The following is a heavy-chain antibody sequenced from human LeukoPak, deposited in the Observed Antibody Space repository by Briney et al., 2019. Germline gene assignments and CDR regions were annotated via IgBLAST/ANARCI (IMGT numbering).Heavy chain of an antibody. CDR3: ARLDIGETDAFDI. V-gene: IGHV3-53*01. D-gene: IGHD3-9*01. CDR2: IFRSGTT. J-gene: IGHJ3*02. CDR1: GFTLSSKY. Sequence: GGSLRLSCAASGFTLSSKYMTWVRQAPDRGLEWVSIIFRSGTTYYADSVKGRFIISRGNSKNMVYLQMNSLRVDDAAVYYCARLDIGETDAFDIWGQGTLVTVSS.